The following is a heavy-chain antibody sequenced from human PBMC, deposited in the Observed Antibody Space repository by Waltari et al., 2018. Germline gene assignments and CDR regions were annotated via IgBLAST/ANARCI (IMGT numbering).Heavy chain of an antibody. J-gene: IGHJ4*02. CDR2: IWYDGSNK. Sequence: QVQLVESGGGVVQPGRSLRLSCAASGFTFSSYGMHWVRQAPGKGREGVALIWYDGSNKYYADSVKGRFTISRDNSKNTLYLQMNSLRAEDTAVYYCARGGAKEALGDFLWGQGTLVTVSS. D-gene: IGHD3-10*01. CDR1: GFTFSSYG. CDR3: ARGGAKEALGDFL. V-gene: IGHV3-33*01.